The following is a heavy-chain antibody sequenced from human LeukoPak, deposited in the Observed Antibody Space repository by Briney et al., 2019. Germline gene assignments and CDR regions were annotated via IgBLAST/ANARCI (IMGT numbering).Heavy chain of an antibody. CDR3: ARDTSPGYFDY. J-gene: IGHJ4*02. Sequence: GASVRVSCKASGCTFSSYAISWVRQAPGQGLEWMGGIIPIFGTANYAQKFQGRVTITADKSTSTAYMELSSLRSEDTAVYYCARDTSPGYFDYWGQGTLVTVSS. CDR1: GCTFSSYA. V-gene: IGHV1-69*06. D-gene: IGHD2-8*02. CDR2: IIPIFGTA.